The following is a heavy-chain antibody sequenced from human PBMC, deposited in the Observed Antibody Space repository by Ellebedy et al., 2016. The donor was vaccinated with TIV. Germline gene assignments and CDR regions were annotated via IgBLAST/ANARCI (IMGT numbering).Heavy chain of an antibody. Sequence: PGGSLRLSCAVSGFSISNYWMSWVRQAPGKGLEWVANIKQDGSEKYYVDSVKGRFTISRDNARDLLYLQISSLRAEDTAIYYCAREGWGETVRGYWGQGTQVTVSS. D-gene: IGHD3-10*01. J-gene: IGHJ4*02. V-gene: IGHV3-7*01. CDR2: IKQDGSEK. CDR1: GFSISNYW. CDR3: AREGWGETVRGY.